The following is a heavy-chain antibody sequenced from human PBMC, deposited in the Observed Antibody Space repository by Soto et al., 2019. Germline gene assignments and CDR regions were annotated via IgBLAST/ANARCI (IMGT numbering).Heavy chain of an antibody. V-gene: IGHV5-51*01. CDR1: AYSFTSHW. CDR3: VRPPTGIRPGWFDS. Sequence: GESLKISCKGSAYSFTSHWIGWVRQMPGKGLEWMGNIFPGDSETRYSPSFQGHVTMSVDKSINTADLQWSGLKASDTALYYCVRPPTGIRPGWFDSWGQGTQVTVSS. J-gene: IGHJ5*01. D-gene: IGHD1-1*01. CDR2: IFPGDSET.